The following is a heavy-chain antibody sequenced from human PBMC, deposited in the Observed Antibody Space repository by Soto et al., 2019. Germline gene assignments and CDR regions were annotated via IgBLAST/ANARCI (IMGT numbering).Heavy chain of an antibody. D-gene: IGHD3-10*01. V-gene: IGHV3-13*01. CDR2: MGGAGAR. Sequence: LRLSCAAFGFTYNSYDMHWVRQVTGKGLEWVSSMGGAGAREYADSVKGRFIISRDNAKNSLYLQMDSLRAGDTAVYYCTRAAFGDGMDLWGQGTPVTVSS. J-gene: IGHJ6*02. CDR1: GFTYNSYD. CDR3: TRAAFGDGMDL.